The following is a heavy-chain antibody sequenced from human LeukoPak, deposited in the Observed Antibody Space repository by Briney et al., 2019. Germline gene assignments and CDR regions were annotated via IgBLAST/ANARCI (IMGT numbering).Heavy chain of an antibody. J-gene: IGHJ4*02. CDR2: IKQDGSEK. CDR3: ARKAGSRLFDY. V-gene: IGHV3-7*01. Sequence: GGSLRLSCTASGLTFSTSGFNWVRQAPGKGLEWVANIKQDGSEKYYVDSVKGRFTISRDNAKNSLYLQMNSLRAEDTAVYYCARKAGSRLFDYWGQGTLVTVSS. CDR1: GLTFSTSG.